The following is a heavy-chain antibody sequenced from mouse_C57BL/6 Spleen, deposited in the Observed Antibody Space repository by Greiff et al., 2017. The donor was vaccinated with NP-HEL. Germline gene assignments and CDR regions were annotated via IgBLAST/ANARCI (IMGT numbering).Heavy chain of an antibody. Sequence: QVQLKQPGAELVKPGASVKMSCKASGYTFTSYWITWVKQRPGQGLEWIGDIYPGSGSTNYNEKFKSKATLTVATSSSTAYMQLSSLTSEDSAVYYCAREGLLRKASFFDYWGQGTTLTVSS. V-gene: IGHV1-55*01. CDR3: AREGLLRKASFFDY. CDR2: IYPGSGST. D-gene: IGHD1-1*01. CDR1: GYTFTSYW. J-gene: IGHJ2*01.